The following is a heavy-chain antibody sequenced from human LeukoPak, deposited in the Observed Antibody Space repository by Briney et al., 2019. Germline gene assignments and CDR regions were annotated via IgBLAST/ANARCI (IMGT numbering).Heavy chain of an antibody. J-gene: IGHJ4*02. CDR1: GFTFDDYA. CDR3: AKDMDRRITMVRGAPFDY. Sequence: GRSLRLSCAASGFTFDDYAMHWVRQAPGKGLEWVSGISWNSGSIGYADSVKGRSTISRDNAKNSLYLQMNSLRAEDTALYYCAKDMDRRITMVRGAPFDYWGQGTLVTVSS. D-gene: IGHD3-10*01. CDR2: ISWNSGSI. V-gene: IGHV3-9*01.